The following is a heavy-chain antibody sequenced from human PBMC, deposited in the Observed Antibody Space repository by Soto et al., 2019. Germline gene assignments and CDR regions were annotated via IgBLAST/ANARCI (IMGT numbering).Heavy chain of an antibody. Sequence: QVHLVESGGGVVQPGRSLRLSCAASGFSFSTYGMHWVRQAPGKGLEWVAIIWFDGSNKYYADSVKGRFTISRDNSKNTLYLQMNSLRAEDTAVYYCARPGEVFNDFDIWGQGTMVTVSS. CDR2: IWFDGSNK. V-gene: IGHV3-33*01. CDR1: GFSFSTYG. J-gene: IGHJ3*02. CDR3: ARPGEVFNDFDI. D-gene: IGHD4-17*01.